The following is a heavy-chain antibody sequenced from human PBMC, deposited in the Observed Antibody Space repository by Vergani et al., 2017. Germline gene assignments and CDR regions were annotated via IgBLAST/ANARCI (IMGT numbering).Heavy chain of an antibody. CDR1: GGSFSGYY. V-gene: IGHV4-34*01. D-gene: IGHD3-9*01. Sequence: QVQLQQWGAGLLKPSETLSLTCAVYGGSFSGYYWSWIRQPPGKGLEWIGEINHSGSTNYNPSLKSRVTMSVDTSKNQFSLKLSSVTAADTAVYYCARHYDILTGYHYYFDYWGQGTLVTVSS. J-gene: IGHJ4*02. CDR2: INHSGST. CDR3: ARHYDILTGYHYYFDY.